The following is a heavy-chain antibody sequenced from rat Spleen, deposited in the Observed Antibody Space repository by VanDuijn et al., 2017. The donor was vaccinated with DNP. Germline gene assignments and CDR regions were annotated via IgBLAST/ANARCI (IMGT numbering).Heavy chain of an antibody. CDR1: GFTFNSYW. CDR2: ISSGGGST. CDR3: VRWNSGHFDY. Sequence: EVQLVESGGDLVQPGWSLKLSCVASGFTFNSYWMTWIRQVPRKGLEWVASISSGGGSTYYPDSVKGRFTISRDNAKNTLYLQMNSLRSEDMATYYCVRWNSGHFDYWGQGVMVTVSS. V-gene: IGHV5-31*01. J-gene: IGHJ2*01. D-gene: IGHD4-3*01.